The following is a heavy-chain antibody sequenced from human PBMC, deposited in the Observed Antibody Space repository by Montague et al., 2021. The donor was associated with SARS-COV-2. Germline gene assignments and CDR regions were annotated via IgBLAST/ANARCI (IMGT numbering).Heavy chain of an antibody. Sequence: SDTLSLTRAVSGVSITSTNWWSLVRQPPGKGLEWIGEISYGGIATYSPSLKSRATISMDRSRNLFSLKLSPVTAADTAIYYCAGKVLTVPADYWGQGTLVTVS. J-gene: IGHJ4*02. CDR1: GVSITSTNW. CDR3: AGKVLTVPADY. CDR2: ISYGGIA. V-gene: IGHV4-4*02. D-gene: IGHD4-11*01.